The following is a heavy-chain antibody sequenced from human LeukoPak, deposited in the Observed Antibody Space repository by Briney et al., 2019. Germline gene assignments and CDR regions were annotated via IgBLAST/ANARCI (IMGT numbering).Heavy chain of an antibody. CDR2: INSDGSST. J-gene: IGHJ4*02. CDR1: GFTFSSYW. Sequence: GGSLRLSCAASGFTFSSYWMHWVRQAPGKGLVWVSRINSDGSSTSYADSVKGRFTISRDNAKNTLYLQMNSLRAEDTAVYYCAKGAYYYDSSGYYHFDYWGQGTLATVSS. D-gene: IGHD3-22*01. CDR3: AKGAYYYDSSGYYHFDY. V-gene: IGHV3-74*01.